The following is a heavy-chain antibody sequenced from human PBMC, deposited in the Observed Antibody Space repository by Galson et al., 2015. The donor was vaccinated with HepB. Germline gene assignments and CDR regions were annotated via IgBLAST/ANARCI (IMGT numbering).Heavy chain of an antibody. CDR2: FDPEDGET. Sequence: SVKVSCKVSGYTLTELSMHWVRQAPGKGLEWMGGFDPEDGETIYAQKFQGRVTMTEDTSTDAAYMELNSLRAEDTAVYYCARVPGGGDGSGSYYKYCWGQGTLVTVSS. CDR1: GYTLTELS. J-gene: IGHJ4*02. V-gene: IGHV1-24*01. CDR3: ARVPGGGDGSGSYYKYC. D-gene: IGHD3-10*01.